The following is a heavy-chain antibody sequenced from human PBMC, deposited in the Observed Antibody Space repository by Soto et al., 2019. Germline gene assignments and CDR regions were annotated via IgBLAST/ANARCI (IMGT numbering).Heavy chain of an antibody. CDR2: FFIGGNT. J-gene: IGHJ4*02. CDR1: GGSISSTTYY. Sequence: PSETLSLTCTVSGGSISSTTYYWGWMRQPPGKGLEWIASFFIGGNTYYNPSLKSRVTMSVDESKNQFSLNLSSVTAADTAVYYCARSFRWYAIDQWGQGTLVTVSS. CDR3: ARSFRWYAIDQ. V-gene: IGHV4-39*07. D-gene: IGHD6-13*01.